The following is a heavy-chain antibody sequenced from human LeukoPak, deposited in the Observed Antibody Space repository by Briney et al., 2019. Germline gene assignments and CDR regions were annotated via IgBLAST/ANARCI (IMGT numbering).Heavy chain of an antibody. CDR3: ARDLYSSSSDY. CDR1: GFTFDDYA. V-gene: IGHV3-74*01. CDR2: INSDGSST. D-gene: IGHD6-13*01. Sequence: GRSLRLSCAASGFTFDDYAMHWVRQAPGKGLVWVSRINSDGSSTSYADSVKGRFTISRDNAKNTLYLQMNSLRAEDTAVYYCARDLYSSSSDYWGQGTLVTVSS. J-gene: IGHJ4*02.